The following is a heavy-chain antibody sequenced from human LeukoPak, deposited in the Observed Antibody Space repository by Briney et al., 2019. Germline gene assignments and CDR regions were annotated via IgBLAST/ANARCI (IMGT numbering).Heavy chain of an antibody. CDR1: GYTLTDVG. J-gene: IGHJ4*02. CDR2: IISCNGYT. CDR3: AIKTGGYYFDF. V-gene: IGHV1-18*01. Sequence: ASVKVSRKGSGYTLTDVGISWVRQAPGQALEGMVWIISCNGYTEYAQKYQGRVTMTTDTSTSTAYMELRSLRADDTAVYYCAIKTGGYYFDFWGQGTLVTVSS. D-gene: IGHD3-16*01.